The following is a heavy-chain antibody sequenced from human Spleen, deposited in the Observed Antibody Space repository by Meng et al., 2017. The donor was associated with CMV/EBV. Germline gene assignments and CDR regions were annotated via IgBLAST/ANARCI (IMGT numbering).Heavy chain of an antibody. V-gene: IGHV4-34*01. CDR2: INHSGST. D-gene: IGHD5-24*01. CDR1: GGSFSGYY. CDR3: ARAGDDYSDSGWFDP. J-gene: IGHJ5*02. Sequence: QVQLQQWGEGLLKPSETLSLTCAVYGGSFSGYYWSWIRQPPGKGLEWIGEINHSGSTNYNPSLKSRVTISVDTSKNQFSLKLSSVTAADTAVYYCARAGDDYSDSGWFDPWGQGTLVTVSS.